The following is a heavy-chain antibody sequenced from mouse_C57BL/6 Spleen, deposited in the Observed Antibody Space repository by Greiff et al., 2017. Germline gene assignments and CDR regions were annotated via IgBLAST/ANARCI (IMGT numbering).Heavy chain of an antibody. CDR2: IDPSDSYT. D-gene: IGHD2-5*01. V-gene: IGHV1-59*01. CDR1: GYTFTSYW. CDR3: AAYYSKLWFAY. J-gene: IGHJ3*01. Sequence: QVQLQQSGAELVRPGTSVKLSCKASGYTFTSYWMHWVKQRPGQGLEWIGVIDPSDSYTNYNQKFKGKATLTVDTSSSTAYMQLSSLTSEDSAVYYCAAYYSKLWFAYWGQGTLVTVSA.